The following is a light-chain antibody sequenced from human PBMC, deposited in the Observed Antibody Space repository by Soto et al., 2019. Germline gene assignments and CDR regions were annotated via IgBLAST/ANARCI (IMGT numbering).Light chain of an antibody. CDR1: QSVSSTF. Sequence: EIVLTQSPGTLSVSPGERATISCRASQSVSSTFLAWYQRKPDQAPRLLIYGASSRATGIPDRFSGSGSGTDFTLTISRLEPEDFAVYYCQQYGSSPQTFGQGTKLEIK. CDR3: QQYGSSPQT. CDR2: GAS. V-gene: IGKV3-20*01. J-gene: IGKJ2*01.